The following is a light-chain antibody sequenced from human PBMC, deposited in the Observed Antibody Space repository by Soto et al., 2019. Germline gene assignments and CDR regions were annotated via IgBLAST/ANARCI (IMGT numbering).Light chain of an antibody. J-gene: IGLJ1*01. Sequence: QSVLTQPPSVSGAPGQRVTISCAGSSSNIGAGYDVHWYQHLPGTAPKLLIYDNNNRPSGVPDRFSGSKSGTSASLAITGLQAEDEADYYCQSYDSNLSAPYVFGPVTKVTV. V-gene: IGLV1-40*01. CDR3: QSYDSNLSAPYV. CDR2: DNN. CDR1: SSNIGAGYD.